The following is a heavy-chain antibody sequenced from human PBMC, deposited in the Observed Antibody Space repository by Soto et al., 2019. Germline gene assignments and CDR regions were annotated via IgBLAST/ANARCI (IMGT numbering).Heavy chain of an antibody. CDR3: ASYYCSSDTCYYFDY. Sequence: NPSETLSLTCTVSGGSISNYYWSWIRQTPGKGLEWIGYIYYTGSTNYNPSLKSRVSFSVDTSKNQFSLKLSSVTAADTAVYYCASYYCSSDTCYYFDYWGQGTLVTVSS. J-gene: IGHJ4*02. V-gene: IGHV4-59*01. CDR2: IYYTGST. CDR1: GGSISNYY. D-gene: IGHD2-2*01.